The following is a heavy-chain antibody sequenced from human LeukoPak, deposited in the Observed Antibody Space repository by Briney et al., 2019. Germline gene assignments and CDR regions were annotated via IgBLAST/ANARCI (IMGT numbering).Heavy chain of an antibody. CDR1: GGSISSYY. V-gene: IGHV4-59*08. D-gene: IGHD2-2*01. CDR2: IHHSGST. CDR3: AIHIVVVPAAKKKNWFDP. Sequence: SETLSLTCSVSGGSISSYYWSWIGQPPGKRLEWIGDIHHSGSTHYNPSLKSRVTISMDTSKNQFSLKLSSVTAADTAVYYCAIHIVVVPAAKKKNWFDPWGQGTLVTVSS. J-gene: IGHJ5*02.